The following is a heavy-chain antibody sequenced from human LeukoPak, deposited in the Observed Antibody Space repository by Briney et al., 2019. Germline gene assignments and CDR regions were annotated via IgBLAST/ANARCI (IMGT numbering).Heavy chain of an antibody. J-gene: IGHJ4*02. CDR2: INHSGST. Sequence: SETLSLTCAVYGGSFSGYYWSWIRQPPGKGLEWIGEINHSGSTNYNPSLKSRVTISVDTSKNQFSLKLSSVTAADTAVYYGARGEGFGELLLDYWGQGTLVTVSS. V-gene: IGHV4-34*01. CDR3: ARGEGFGELLLDY. D-gene: IGHD3-10*01. CDR1: GGSFSGYY.